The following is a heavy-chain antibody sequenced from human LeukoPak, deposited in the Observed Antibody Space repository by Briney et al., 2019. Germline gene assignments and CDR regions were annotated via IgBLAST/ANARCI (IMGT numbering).Heavy chain of an antibody. V-gene: IGHV4-38-2*02. CDR2: IYHSGST. CDR1: GYSISSGYY. J-gene: IGHJ4*02. CDR3: AREGGGYSYGYPQSYFDY. Sequence: SETLSLTCTVSGYSISSGYYWGWIRQPPGKGLEWIGSIYHSGSTYYNPSLKSRVTISVDTSKNQFSLKLSSVTAADTAVYYCAREGGGYSYGYPQSYFDYWGQGTLVTVSS. D-gene: IGHD5-18*01.